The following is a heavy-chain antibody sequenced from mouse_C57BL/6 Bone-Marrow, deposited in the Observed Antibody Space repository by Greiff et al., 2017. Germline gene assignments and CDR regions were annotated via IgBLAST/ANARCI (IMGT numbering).Heavy chain of an antibody. CDR2: IDPSDSYT. D-gene: IGHD1-1*01. J-gene: IGHJ2*01. Sequence: QVQLQQSGAELVRPGTSVKLSCTASGYTFTSYWMHWVKQRPGQGLEWIGVIDPSDSYTNYNQKFKGKATLTVDTSSSTADRQLSILTSEDSAVYYCASPYYGSSYYWGQGTTLTVSS. V-gene: IGHV1-59*01. CDR3: ASPYYGSSYY. CDR1: GYTFTSYW.